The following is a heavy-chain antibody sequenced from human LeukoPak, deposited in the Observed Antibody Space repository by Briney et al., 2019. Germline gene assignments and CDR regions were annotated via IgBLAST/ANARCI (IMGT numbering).Heavy chain of an antibody. J-gene: IGHJ4*02. CDR3: GKTTVGYSSGQKPAWPVDY. Sequence: GSLRLSCAGPGFTFSTYWMHWVRQAPGKGLLWVARINRDGSITDYADSVKGRFTISRDNPRNTVYLQINSLRDEDTAVYYCGKTTVGYSSGQKPAWPVDYWGQGTLVTVSS. CDR1: GFTFSTYW. D-gene: IGHD5-18*01. CDR2: INRDGSIT. V-gene: IGHV3-74*01.